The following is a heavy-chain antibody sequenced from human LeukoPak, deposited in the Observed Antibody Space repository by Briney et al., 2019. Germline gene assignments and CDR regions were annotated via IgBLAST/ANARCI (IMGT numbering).Heavy chain of an antibody. CDR3: TTDPIPLDRELGRF. D-gene: IGHD3-10*01. Sequence: GGSLRLSCAASGFTFSNAWMNWVRQAPGKGLEWVGRIISKTDGGTTDYAAPVKGRFSISRDDSRNTLYLQMNNLKTEDTAGYYWTTDPIPLDRELGRFWGQGTLVTVSS. CDR1: GFTFSNAW. V-gene: IGHV3-15*07. J-gene: IGHJ4*02. CDR2: IISKTDGGTT.